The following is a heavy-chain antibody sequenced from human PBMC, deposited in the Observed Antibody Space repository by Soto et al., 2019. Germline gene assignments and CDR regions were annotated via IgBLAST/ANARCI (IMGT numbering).Heavy chain of an antibody. CDR1: GGSISIYY. CDR2: IYSSGSA. V-gene: IGHV4-59*01. Sequence: QVQLQESGPGLVKPSETLSLTCTVSGGSISIYYWSWIRQPPGKGLEWVGYIYSSGSANYNPSLNSRITMSLDTSQNQSSLNLNSVTAADTAVYYCARVLSAFMDHHLDYGGQGTLVTVSS. D-gene: IGHD3-10*01. CDR3: ARVLSAFMDHHLDY. J-gene: IGHJ4*02.